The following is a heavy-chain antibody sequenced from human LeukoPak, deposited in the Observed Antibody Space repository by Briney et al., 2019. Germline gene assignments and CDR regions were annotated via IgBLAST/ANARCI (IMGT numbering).Heavy chain of an antibody. D-gene: IGHD1-1*01. CDR3: ARGGSGNWNAPFDY. Sequence: PGGSLRLSCAASGFTFSRYAMNWVRQAPGKGLEWVSTISGSGGSTYYADSVKGRFTISRDNSKNSLYLQMNSLRAEDTAVYYCARGGSGNWNAPFDYWGQGTLVTVSS. CDR2: ISGSGGST. J-gene: IGHJ4*02. CDR1: GFTFSRYA. V-gene: IGHV3-23*01.